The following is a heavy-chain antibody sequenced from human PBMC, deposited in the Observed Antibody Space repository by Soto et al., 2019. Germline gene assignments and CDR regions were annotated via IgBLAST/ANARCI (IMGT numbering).Heavy chain of an antibody. D-gene: IGHD2-15*01. Sequence: SETLSLTCTVSGGSISSGGYYWSWIRQHPGKGLEWIGYIYYSGSTYYNPSLKSRVTISVDTSKNQFSLKLSSVTAADTAVYYCARVRGSYCSGGSCYSGYYYYYMDVWGKGTTVTVSS. CDR1: GGSISSGGYY. V-gene: IGHV4-31*03. J-gene: IGHJ6*03. CDR2: IYYSGST. CDR3: ARVRGSYCSGGSCYSGYYYYYMDV.